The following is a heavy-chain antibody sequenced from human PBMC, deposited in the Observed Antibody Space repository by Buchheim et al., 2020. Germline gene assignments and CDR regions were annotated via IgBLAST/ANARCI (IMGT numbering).Heavy chain of an antibody. J-gene: IGHJ4*02. V-gene: IGHV3-23*01. CDR3: AKDVMQVVIGGDDY. D-gene: IGHD3-22*01. CDR2: ISGSGGST. Sequence: EVQLLESGGGLVQPGGSLRLSCAASGFTFSSYAMSWVRQAPGKGLEWVSAISGSGGSTYYAASVKGRFTISSDNSKTTLSLQMNSLRDEDTAVYYCAKDVMQVVIGGDDYWGQGTL. CDR1: GFTFSSYA.